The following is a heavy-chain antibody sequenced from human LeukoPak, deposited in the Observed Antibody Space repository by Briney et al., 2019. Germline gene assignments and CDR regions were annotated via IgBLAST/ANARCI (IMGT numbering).Heavy chain of an antibody. Sequence: ASVKVSCKASGYTFTGYYIHWVRQAPGQGLEWVGWINPDTAGTHYAQKFQGRVTMTRDTSISTAYMELSRLRSDDTAVYYCARDDLGRYDLGKDYWGQGTLVTVSS. CDR3: ARDDLGRYDLGKDY. D-gene: IGHD5-12*01. CDR2: INPDTAGT. J-gene: IGHJ4*02. V-gene: IGHV1-2*02. CDR1: GYTFTGYY.